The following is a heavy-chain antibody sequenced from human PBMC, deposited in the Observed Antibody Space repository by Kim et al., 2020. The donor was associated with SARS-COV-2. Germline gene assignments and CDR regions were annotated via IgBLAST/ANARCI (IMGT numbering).Heavy chain of an antibody. J-gene: IGHJ4*02. CDR3: ARGGYSYGHGY. V-gene: IGHV4-34*01. D-gene: IGHD5-18*01. CDR2: T. Sequence: TNYTPSLKSRVTISVDTSKNQFSLKLSSVTAADTAVYYCARGGYSYGHGYWGQGTLVTVSS.